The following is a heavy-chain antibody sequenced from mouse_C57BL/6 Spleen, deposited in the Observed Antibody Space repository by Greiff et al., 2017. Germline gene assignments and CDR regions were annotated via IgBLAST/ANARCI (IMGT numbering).Heavy chain of an antibody. J-gene: IGHJ4*01. Sequence: LQESDAELVKPGASVTISCKVSGYTFTDHSIHWLKQRPEQGLEWIGYIYPRDGSTKYNEKFKGKATLTADKSSSTAYMQLNSLTSEDSAVYFCARPRYYYGSSYVSMDYWGQGTSVTVSS. D-gene: IGHD1-1*01. CDR2: IYPRDGST. V-gene: IGHV1-78*01. CDR1: GYTFTDHS. CDR3: ARPRYYYGSSYVSMDY.